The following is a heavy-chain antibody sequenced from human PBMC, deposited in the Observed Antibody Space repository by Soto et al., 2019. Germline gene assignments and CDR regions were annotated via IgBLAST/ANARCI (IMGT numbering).Heavy chain of an antibody. V-gene: IGHV4-59*01. CDR2: TYYSGST. Sequence: SLTCTVSGGSMIAYYWNWMRQPPGKGLQWIGYTYYSGSTTYNPSLKSRVTISVDSSKNQFSLKLDSVTPADTAVYYCARVRGTAGKRYFDYWGPGPLVTVSS. J-gene: IGHJ4*02. CDR1: GGSMIAYY. CDR3: ARVRGTAGKRYFDY. D-gene: IGHD6-13*01.